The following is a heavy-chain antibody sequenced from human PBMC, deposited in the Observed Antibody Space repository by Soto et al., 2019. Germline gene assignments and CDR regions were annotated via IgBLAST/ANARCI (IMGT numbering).Heavy chain of an antibody. CDR2: LDAEDGQT. J-gene: IGHJ4*02. Sequence: ASVKVSCKVSGYSLSDLSIHWVRQAPGKGLEWMGGLDAEDGQTIYAQKLQGRGTMTEDTSTDTAYMELSSLTSEDTAMYYCATLPRTIERTPAAIWSFDSWGQGTLVTVSS. D-gene: IGHD2-2*01. CDR3: ATLPRTIERTPAAIWSFDS. V-gene: IGHV1-24*01. CDR1: GYSLSDLS.